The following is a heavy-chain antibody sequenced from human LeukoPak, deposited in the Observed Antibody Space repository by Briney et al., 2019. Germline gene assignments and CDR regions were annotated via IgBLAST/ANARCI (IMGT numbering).Heavy chain of an antibody. V-gene: IGHV4-4*07. CDR3: AREALIEGFYYHMDV. Sequence: SETLSLTCTVSGASINSYYWSWVRQPAGKGLEWIGRIFNSGSPNYNPSLKSRVIMSVDTSKNQFSLRLSPVTAADTAVYYCAREALIEGFYYHMDVWGKGTTVTVSS. CDR2: IFNSGSP. CDR1: GASINSYY. J-gene: IGHJ6*03.